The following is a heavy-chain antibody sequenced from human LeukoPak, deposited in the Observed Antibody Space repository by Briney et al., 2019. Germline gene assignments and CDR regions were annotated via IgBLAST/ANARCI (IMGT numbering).Heavy chain of an antibody. J-gene: IGHJ3*02. CDR1: GFTLSSNY. V-gene: IGHV3-53*01. CDR3: ARHLSGDDI. Sequence: GGSLRLSCAASGFTLSSNYMSWVRQAPGKGLEWVSIIYSSGSTYYADSVKGRFTISRDNSKNTLYLQMNSLRDEDTAVYYCARHLSGDDIWGQGTMVTVSS. D-gene: IGHD4-17*01. CDR2: IYSSGST.